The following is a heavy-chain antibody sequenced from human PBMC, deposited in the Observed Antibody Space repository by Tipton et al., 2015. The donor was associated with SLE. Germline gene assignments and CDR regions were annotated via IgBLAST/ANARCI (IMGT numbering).Heavy chain of an antibody. CDR1: GDSVSSDTAA. J-gene: IGHJ6*02. CDR2: TYFRARWHY. V-gene: IGHV6-1*01. D-gene: IGHD2/OR15-2a*01. Sequence: GLVKPSQTLSLTCAISGDSVSSDTAAWNWIRQSPSGGLEWLGRTYFRARWHYDYAVSVKSRITIKSDTSNNQFSLRLNSVTPEDTAVYYCARDPPYCLWGMDVWGQGTTVTVSS. CDR3: ARDPPYCLWGMDV.